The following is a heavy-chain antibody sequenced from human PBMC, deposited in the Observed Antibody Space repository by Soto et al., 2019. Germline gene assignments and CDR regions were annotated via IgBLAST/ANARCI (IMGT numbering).Heavy chain of an antibody. Sequence: PSETLSLTCNVSGTKIDGYYWSWIRQLPGRGLEWIGYIYYSGNTKYNPSLESRVTISVDTSNNQFSLNLRSVTAADTAVYFCARGSSSYYDYGMDVWGQGTTVTVSS. J-gene: IGHJ6*02. D-gene: IGHD6-6*01. CDR3: ARGSSSYYDYGMDV. CDR2: IYYSGNT. CDR1: GTKIDGYY. V-gene: IGHV4-59*12.